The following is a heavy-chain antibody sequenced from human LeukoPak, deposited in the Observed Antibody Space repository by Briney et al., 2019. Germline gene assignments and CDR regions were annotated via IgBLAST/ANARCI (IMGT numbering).Heavy chain of an antibody. CDR3: GRIAINENNGMDV. Sequence: GGSLRLSCAASGFKFSGHYMDWVRQAPGKGLEWVARIRNKASRYTTEDAACVEGTFTNSRDVSESSLYLQMNSLRTEDKAVYYCGRIAINENNGMDVWGQGTTVTVSS. V-gene: IGHV3-72*01. J-gene: IGHJ6*02. D-gene: IGHD1/OR15-1a*01. CDR2: IRNKASRYTT. CDR1: GFKFSGHY.